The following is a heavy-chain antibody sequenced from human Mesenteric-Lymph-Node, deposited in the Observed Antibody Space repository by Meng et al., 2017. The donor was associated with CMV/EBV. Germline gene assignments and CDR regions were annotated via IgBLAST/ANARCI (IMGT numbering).Heavy chain of an antibody. CDR3: VRGNNYLYYFDY. J-gene: IGHJ4*02. V-gene: IGHV3-21*06. CDR1: GFTFTKYS. D-gene: IGHD3-16*01. CDR2: FSGSSGSI. Sequence: GESLKISCAVSGFTFTKYSMNWVRQAPGKGLEWVSSFSGSSGSIYYADSVKGRFTVSRDIAWNSLCLQMNSLRAGDTAIYYCVRGNNYLYYFDYWGQGTQVTVSS.